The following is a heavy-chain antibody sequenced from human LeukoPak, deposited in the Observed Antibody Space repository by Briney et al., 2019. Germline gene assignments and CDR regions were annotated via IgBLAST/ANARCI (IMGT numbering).Heavy chain of an antibody. V-gene: IGHV4-34*01. CDR2: INHSGST. CDR1: GGSFSGYY. D-gene: IGHD3-22*01. CDR3: ARADYDTSASTRKQIDY. J-gene: IGHJ4*02. Sequence: PSETLSLTCAVYGGSFSGYYWSWIRQPPGKGLEWIGEINHSGSTNYNPSLKSRVTISVDTSKNQFSLKLSSVTAADTAVYYCARADYDTSASTRKQIDYWGQGTLVTVSS.